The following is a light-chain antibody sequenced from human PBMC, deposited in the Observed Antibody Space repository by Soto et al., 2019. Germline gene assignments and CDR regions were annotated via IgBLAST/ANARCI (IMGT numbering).Light chain of an antibody. V-gene: IGKV3-15*01. CDR2: GAC. CDR1: QSISGT. Sequence: EIVVTLSPASLSVSPRVRATLSCRASQSISGTSAWYEQKPGQAPRLPIHGACTRATSFPARFSGSGSGTDFTLTISSLQSEDFAVYYCQQYNNWPWTFGQGTKVDI. CDR3: QQYNNWPWT. J-gene: IGKJ1*01.